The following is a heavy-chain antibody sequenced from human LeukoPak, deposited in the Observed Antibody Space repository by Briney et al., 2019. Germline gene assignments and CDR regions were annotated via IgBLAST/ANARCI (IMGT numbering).Heavy chain of an antibody. D-gene: IGHD3-10*01. J-gene: IGHJ4*02. V-gene: IGHV4-59*01. CDR3: ARHRFGELDY. Sequence: SETLSLTCTVSGGSITSYYWSWIRQPPGKGLEWIGDIYYSGRNNYNPSLKSRVTISVDTSKNLFSLTLRSVTAADTAVYYCARHRFGELDYWGQGTLVTVSS. CDR1: GGSITSYY. CDR2: IYYSGRN.